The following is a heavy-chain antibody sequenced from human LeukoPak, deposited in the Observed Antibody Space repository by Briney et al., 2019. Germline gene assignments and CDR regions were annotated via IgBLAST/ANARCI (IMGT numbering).Heavy chain of an antibody. Sequence: PGRSLRLSCAASRFTFDDYAMHWVRQAPGKGLEWVSGISWNSGSIGYADSVKGRFTISRDNAKNSLYLQMNSLRAEDTALYYCAKAYSSGSYYKVALGFDYWGQGTLVTVSS. CDR1: RFTFDDYA. D-gene: IGHD1-26*01. CDR3: AKAYSSGSYYKVALGFDY. CDR2: ISWNSGSI. J-gene: IGHJ4*02. V-gene: IGHV3-9*01.